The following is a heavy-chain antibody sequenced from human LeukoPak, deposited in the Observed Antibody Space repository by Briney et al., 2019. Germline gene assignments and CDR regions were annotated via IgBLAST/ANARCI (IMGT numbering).Heavy chain of an antibody. J-gene: IGHJ4*02. V-gene: IGHV4-38-2*01. Sequence: SETLSLTCAVSGYSISNGYYWVWTRQPPGRGLEWIGSLYHSDSAYYNTSLRSRVSMSVDTSKNQFSLTLSFVTAADTAVYYCATGSGFGVVISNYFDYWGQGTLVTVSS. CDR2: LYHSDSA. CDR1: GYSISNGYY. CDR3: ATGSGFGVVISNYFDY. D-gene: IGHD3-3*01.